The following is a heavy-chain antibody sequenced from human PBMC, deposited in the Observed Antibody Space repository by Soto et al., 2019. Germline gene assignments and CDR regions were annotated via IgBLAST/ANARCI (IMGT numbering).Heavy chain of an antibody. CDR3: ARDPPPLGGAIHFDY. Sequence: SETLSLTCTVSGGSISSYYWSWIRQPPGKGLEWIGYIYYSGSTNYNPSLKSRVTISVDTSKNQFSLKLSSVTAADTAVYYCARDPPPLGGAIHFDYWGQGTLVTVSS. CDR1: GGSISSYY. V-gene: IGHV4-59*01. D-gene: IGHD1-26*01. CDR2: IYYSGST. J-gene: IGHJ4*02.